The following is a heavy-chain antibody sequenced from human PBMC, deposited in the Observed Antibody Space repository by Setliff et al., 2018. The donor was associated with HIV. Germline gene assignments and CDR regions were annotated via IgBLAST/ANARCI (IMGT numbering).Heavy chain of an antibody. CDR3: ARVPGRNYFDY. V-gene: IGHV1-2*02. J-gene: IGHJ4*02. CDR1: GYTFTDYF. Sequence: ASVKVSCKASGYTFTDYFIHWVRQAPGQGLEWMGWINPSSGVTNYAQKFQGRVTMTRDTSISTAYMEVSRLRSDDTAVYYCARVPGRNYFDYWGQGTLVTVSS. CDR2: INPSSGVT.